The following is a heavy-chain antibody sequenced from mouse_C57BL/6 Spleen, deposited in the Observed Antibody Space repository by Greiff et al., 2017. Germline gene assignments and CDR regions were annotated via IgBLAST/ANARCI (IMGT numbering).Heavy chain of an antibody. CDR2: IHPNSGST. V-gene: IGHV1-64*01. J-gene: IGHJ3*01. D-gene: IGHD2-1*01. Sequence: QVQLQQPGAELVKPGASVKLSCKASGYTFTSYWMHWVKQRPGQGLEWIGMIHPNSGSTNYNEKFKSKATLTVDKSSSTAYMQLRSLTSEDSAVYYCARSDGNYPWFAYWGQGTLVTVSA. CDR1: GYTFTSYW. CDR3: ARSDGNYPWFAY.